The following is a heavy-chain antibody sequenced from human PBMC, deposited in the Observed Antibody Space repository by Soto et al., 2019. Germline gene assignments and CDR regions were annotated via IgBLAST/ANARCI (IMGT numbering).Heavy chain of an antibody. CDR1: GFTFSNYA. V-gene: IGHV3-30-3*01. CDR3: ARAQVEMATIPASDY. Sequence: QVQLVESGGGVVQPGRSLRLSCAASGFTFSNYAMHWVRQAPGKGLEWVAVISYDGSNKYYADSVKGRFTISRDNSKKTLYLQMSSLRAEDTAVYYCARAQVEMATIPASDYWGQGTLVTVSS. J-gene: IGHJ4*02. D-gene: IGHD5-12*01. CDR2: ISYDGSNK.